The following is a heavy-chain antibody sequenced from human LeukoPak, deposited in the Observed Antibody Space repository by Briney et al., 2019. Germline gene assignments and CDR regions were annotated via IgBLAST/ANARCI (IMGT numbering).Heavy chain of an antibody. Sequence: SETLSLTCTVSGGSISSYYWSWLRQPPGKGLEWIGYIYYSGSTNYNPSLKSRVTISVDTSKNQFSLKLSSVTAADTAVYYCARSSLQWLVRPHWFDPWGQGTLVTVSS. V-gene: IGHV4-59*01. CDR1: GGSISSYY. CDR2: IYYSGST. CDR3: ARSSLQWLVRPHWFDP. J-gene: IGHJ5*02. D-gene: IGHD6-19*01.